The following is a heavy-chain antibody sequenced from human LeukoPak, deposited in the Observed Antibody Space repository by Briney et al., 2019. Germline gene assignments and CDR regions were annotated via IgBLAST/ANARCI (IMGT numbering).Heavy chain of an antibody. Sequence: GGSLRLACAASGFTFSNYGMSWVRQAPGKGLEWVSGISGSGGSTYYADSVKGRFTISRDNSKNTLYLQMNSLRAEDTAVYYCAKDYYGPWTPHAFDIWGQGTMVTVSS. D-gene: IGHD3-10*01. CDR2: ISGSGGST. V-gene: IGHV3-23*01. CDR3: AKDYYGPWTPHAFDI. J-gene: IGHJ3*02. CDR1: GFTFSNYG.